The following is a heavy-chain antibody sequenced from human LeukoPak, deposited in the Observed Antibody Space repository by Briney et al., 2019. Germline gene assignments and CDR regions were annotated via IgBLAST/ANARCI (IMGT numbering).Heavy chain of an antibody. CDR1: GGTFSSYA. V-gene: IGHV1-46*01. J-gene: IGHJ3*02. D-gene: IGHD5-12*01. CDR2: INPSGGST. CDR3: ARQWISAFDI. Sequence: ASVKVSCKASGGTFSSYAISWVRQAPGQGLEWMGIINPSGGSTSYAQKFQGRVTMTRDTSTSTVYMELSSLRSEDTAVYYCARQWISAFDIWGQGTMVTVSS.